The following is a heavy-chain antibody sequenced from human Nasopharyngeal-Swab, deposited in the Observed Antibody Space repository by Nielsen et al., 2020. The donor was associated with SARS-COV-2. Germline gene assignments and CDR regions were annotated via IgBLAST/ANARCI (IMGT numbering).Heavy chain of an antibody. V-gene: IGHV4-59*13. Sequence: GSLRLSCTVSGGSISSYYWSWIRQPPGKGLEWIGYIYYSGSTNYNPSLKSRVTISVDTSKNQFSLKLSSVTAADTAVYYCARDHGGWSEKNYYYYGMDVWGQGTTVTVSS. D-gene: IGHD6-19*01. CDR3: ARDHGGWSEKNYYYYGMDV. J-gene: IGHJ6*02. CDR1: GGSISSYY. CDR2: IYYSGST.